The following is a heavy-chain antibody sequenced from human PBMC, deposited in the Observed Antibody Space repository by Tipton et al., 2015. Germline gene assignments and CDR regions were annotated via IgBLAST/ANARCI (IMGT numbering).Heavy chain of an antibody. CDR2: IYYSGST. Sequence: TLSLTCSVSSDSISKYYWGWIRQPPGKGLEWIGSIYYSGSTYYNPSLKSRVTISVDTSKNQFSLKLTSVTAADTAVYYCARHKDSGTYPLDYWGQGTLVTVSS. CDR1: SDSISKYY. CDR3: ARHKDSGTYPLDY. V-gene: IGHV4-39*01. J-gene: IGHJ4*02. D-gene: IGHD3-10*01.